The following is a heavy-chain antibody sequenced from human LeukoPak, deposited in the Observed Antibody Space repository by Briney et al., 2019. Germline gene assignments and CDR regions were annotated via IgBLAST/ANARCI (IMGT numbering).Heavy chain of an antibody. Sequence: GGSLRLSCAASGFTVSSNSLNWVRQAPGKGLEWVSIIYTSGDTYYADSAKGRFTISRDESKNTLYLQMNSPRVEDTATYYCARSITMARVDIWGQGTMVTVSS. CDR2: IYTSGDT. CDR3: ARSITMARVDI. J-gene: IGHJ3*02. CDR1: GFTVSSNS. D-gene: IGHD5-24*01. V-gene: IGHV3-53*01.